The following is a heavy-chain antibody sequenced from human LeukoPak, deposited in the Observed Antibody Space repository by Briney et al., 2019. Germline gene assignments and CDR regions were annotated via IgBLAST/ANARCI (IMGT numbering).Heavy chain of an antibody. CDR2: IHYSGST. CDR1: GGSISHYY. CDR3: ARLNDFWSGRYGMDV. Sequence: SEPLSLTCTVSGGSISHYYWSWIRQPPGKGLEWVGYIHYSGSTNYNPSLKSRVTLSVDTSKNQFSLKVSSVTAADTAVYYCARLNDFWSGRYGMDVWGQGTTVAVSS. D-gene: IGHD3-3*01. V-gene: IGHV4-59*08. J-gene: IGHJ6*02.